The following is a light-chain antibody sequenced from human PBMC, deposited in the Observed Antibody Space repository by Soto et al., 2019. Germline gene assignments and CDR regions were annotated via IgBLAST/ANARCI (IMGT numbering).Light chain of an antibody. J-gene: IGKJ1*01. CDR2: GAS. CDR3: LQYGSSRT. V-gene: IGKV3-20*01. Sequence: EIVLTQSPGTLSLSPGERATLSCRASQSVSSKYLAWYRQKPGQAPRLLIYGASNRATGIADRFSGSGSGTDFTLTISRLEPEDFAMYYCLQYGSSRTFCQGTKVEIK. CDR1: QSVSSKY.